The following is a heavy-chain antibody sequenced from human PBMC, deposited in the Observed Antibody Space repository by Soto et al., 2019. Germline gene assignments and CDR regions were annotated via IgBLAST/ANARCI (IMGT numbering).Heavy chain of an antibody. CDR3: AGHVVVPAAKKDWFDL. CDR2: IYYSGST. V-gene: IGHV4-39*01. CDR1: GGSISSSTYY. Sequence: HLQLQESGPGLVKPSETLSLTCTVPGGSISSSTYYWGWIRQPPGKGLERIGSIYYSGSTYYNPSLNSRVTISVDTSKNQFSLKLSSVTAADTAVYYCAGHVVVPAAKKDWFDLWGQGTPVTVSS. J-gene: IGHJ5*02. D-gene: IGHD2-2*01.